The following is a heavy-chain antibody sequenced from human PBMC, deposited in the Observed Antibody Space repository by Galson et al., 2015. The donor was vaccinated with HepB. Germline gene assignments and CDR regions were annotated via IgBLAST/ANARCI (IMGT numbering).Heavy chain of an antibody. CDR1: GFTFSTYT. D-gene: IGHD3-22*01. CDR2: IGGGGDST. Sequence: SLRLSCAASGFTFSTYTMSWVRQAPGKGLEWVSGIGGGGDSTYYADSVKGRFTISRDNSKNTLYLQMDSLRAEDTAVYYCARDFLGDSGFDYWGQGTLVTVSS. V-gene: IGHV3-23*01. CDR3: ARDFLGDSGFDY. J-gene: IGHJ4*02.